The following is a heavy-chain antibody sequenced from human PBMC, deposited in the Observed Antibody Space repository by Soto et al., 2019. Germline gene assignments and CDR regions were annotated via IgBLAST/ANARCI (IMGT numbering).Heavy chain of an antibody. CDR3: ARDRAAGGY. J-gene: IGHJ4*02. D-gene: IGHD6-13*01. CDR1: GFSFSIYE. Sequence: LRLSCVASGFSFSIYEMNWVRQAPGKGLEWVAYISSGGHTIHYSDSVRGRFTVSRDNARNSLYLQMNTLRAEDTALYYCARDRAAGGYWGQGTLVTVSS. V-gene: IGHV3-48*03. CDR2: ISSGGHTI.